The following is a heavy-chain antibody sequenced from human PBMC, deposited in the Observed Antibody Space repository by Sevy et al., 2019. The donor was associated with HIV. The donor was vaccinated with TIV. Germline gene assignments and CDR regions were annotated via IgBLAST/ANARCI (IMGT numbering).Heavy chain of an antibody. CDR3: AREGIAAAFDY. V-gene: IGHV4-4*02. J-gene: IGHJ4*02. D-gene: IGHD6-25*01. CDR2: IYPSGKV. CDR1: DDSITSTIW. Sequence: SETLSLTCSVSDDSITSTIWWSWVRQPPGKGLEWIGEIYPSGKVNYNPSLKSRVTISVDMSKSQFSLRLTSVTAADTAVYYCAREGIAAAFDYWAQGTLVTVSS.